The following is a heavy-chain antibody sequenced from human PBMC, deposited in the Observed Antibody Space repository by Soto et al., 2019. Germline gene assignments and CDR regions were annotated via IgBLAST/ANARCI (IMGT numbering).Heavy chain of an antibody. CDR2: IGTAGDT. CDR3: ARVITMVRGVIIDYFDY. Sequence: PGGSLRLSCAASGFTFSSYDMHWVRQATGKGLEWVSAIGTAGDTYYPGSVKGRFTISRENAKNSLYLQMNSLRAGDTAVYYCARVITMVRGVIIDYFDYGGQGTLVTVSS. V-gene: IGHV3-13*04. J-gene: IGHJ4*02. CDR1: GFTFSSYD. D-gene: IGHD3-10*01.